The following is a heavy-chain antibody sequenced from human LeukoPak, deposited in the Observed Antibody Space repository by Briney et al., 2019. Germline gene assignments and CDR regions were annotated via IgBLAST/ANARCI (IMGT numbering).Heavy chain of an antibody. V-gene: IGHV3-23*01. CDR2: ISGRGSIT. D-gene: IGHD2-2*01. CDR1: GFSFSSYA. Sequence: PGGSLRLSCAASGFSFSSYAMSWVRQAPGEGVEWVSAISGRGSITYYADSVKGQFNIYRDNSKDTPYLQINSLRPDDTAVYYCAKDEGTVVEPAAMEDYWGQGTLVTVSS. J-gene: IGHJ4*02. CDR3: AKDEGTVVEPAAMEDY.